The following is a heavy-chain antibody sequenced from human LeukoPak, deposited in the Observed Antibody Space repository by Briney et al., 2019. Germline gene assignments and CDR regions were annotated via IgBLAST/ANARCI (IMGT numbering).Heavy chain of an antibody. Sequence: PGGSLRLSCAAPGFTFSNYGMHCVRQAPGKGLEWVAGISEDGINKYYADSVKARFTISRDNSNNTLFLQMNNLRADDTAVYYCAKDRETTASGTFDYWGQGALVTVPS. CDR1: GFTFSNYG. CDR3: AKDRETTASGTFDY. V-gene: IGHV3-30*18. CDR2: ISEDGINK. J-gene: IGHJ4*02. D-gene: IGHD6-13*01.